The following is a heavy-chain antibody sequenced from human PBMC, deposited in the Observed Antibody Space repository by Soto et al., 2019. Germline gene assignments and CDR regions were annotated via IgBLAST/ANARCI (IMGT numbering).Heavy chain of an antibody. CDR3: ARAAVTPYYYYYYMDV. CDR2: TRNKANSYTT. V-gene: IGHV3-72*01. D-gene: IGHD4-17*01. Sequence: GGSLRLSCAASGFTFSDHYMDWVRQAPGKGLEWVGRTRNKANSYTTEYAASVKGRFTISRDDSKNSLYLQMNSLKTEDTAVYYCARAAVTPYYYYYYMDVWGKGTTVTVSS. J-gene: IGHJ6*03. CDR1: GFTFSDHY.